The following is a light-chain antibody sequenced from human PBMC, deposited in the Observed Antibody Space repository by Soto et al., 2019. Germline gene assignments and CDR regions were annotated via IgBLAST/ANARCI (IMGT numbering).Light chain of an antibody. CDR3: QQYGSSIT. Sequence: ENGVTLSPGTLSLSPGERATLSCRASQSVSSSYLAWYQQKPGQAPRLLIYGASSRATGIPDRFSGSGSGTDFTLTINRLEPDDFAVYYCQQYGSSITFGQGTRLEI. V-gene: IGKV3-20*01. J-gene: IGKJ5*01. CDR1: QSVSSSY. CDR2: GAS.